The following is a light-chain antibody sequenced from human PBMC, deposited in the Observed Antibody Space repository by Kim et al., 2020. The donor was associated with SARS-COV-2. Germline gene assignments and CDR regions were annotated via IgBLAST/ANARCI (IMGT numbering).Light chain of an antibody. CDR1: TADIGGYNS. V-gene: IGLV2-14*01. Sequence: GQSISSSCSGTTADIGGYNSVAWYQHHPGNAPPLIIFEVTYRPSGVSTRFSGAKSGNTASLTISDLHPEDEADYSCSSYTRSTPWVFGGGTQLTVL. CDR2: EVT. J-gene: IGLJ3*02. CDR3: SSYTRSTPWV.